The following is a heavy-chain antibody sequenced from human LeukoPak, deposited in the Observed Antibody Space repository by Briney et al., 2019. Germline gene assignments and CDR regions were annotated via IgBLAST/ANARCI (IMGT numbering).Heavy chain of an antibody. V-gene: IGHV3-7*01. J-gene: IGHJ4*02. D-gene: IGHD3-16*01. CDR3: ARDGRGGYLDY. CDR1: GFTFSSYW. CDR2: IKEDGSKK. Sequence: GGPLRLSCEDSGFTFSSYWMSWVRKAPGKGLEWVANIKEDGSKKYYVDSVKGRFTISRDNAKNSLYLQMNSLRAEDTAMYYCARDGRGGYLDYWGQGTLVTVSS.